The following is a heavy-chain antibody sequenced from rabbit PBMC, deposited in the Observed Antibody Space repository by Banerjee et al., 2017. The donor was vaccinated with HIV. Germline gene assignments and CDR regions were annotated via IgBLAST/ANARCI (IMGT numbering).Heavy chain of an antibody. CDR3: VRTYVSTSGYFKDSGYFAL. CDR1: GFSFSNKYV. D-gene: IGHD1-1*01. Sequence: QEQLEESGGDLVKPEGSLTLTCTASGFSFSNKYVMCWVRQAPGKGLERIACINTSSGNTVYASWAKGPFTISKTSSTTVTLQMTSLTAADTATYFCVRTYVSTSGYFKDSGYFALWGQGTLVTVS. J-gene: IGHJ4*01. CDR2: INTSSGNT. V-gene: IGHV1S45*01.